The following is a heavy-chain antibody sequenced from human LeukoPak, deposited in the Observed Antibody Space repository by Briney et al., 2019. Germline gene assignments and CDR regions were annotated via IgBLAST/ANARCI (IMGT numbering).Heavy chain of an antibody. V-gene: IGHV6-1*01. CDR3: ARRRRIAVAGRPGDALDI. J-gene: IGHJ3*02. CDR1: DDSVSRNSAA. D-gene: IGHD6-19*01. Sequence: SQTLSLTCAISDDSVSRNSAAWNWIRPCPSRGLEWVGRTYYRSKWWHEYAESMKSRLIISSDTSKNQISLQLNSVTAADTAVYYCARRRRIAVAGRPGDALDIWGQGTVVTVSS. CDR2: TYYRSKWWH.